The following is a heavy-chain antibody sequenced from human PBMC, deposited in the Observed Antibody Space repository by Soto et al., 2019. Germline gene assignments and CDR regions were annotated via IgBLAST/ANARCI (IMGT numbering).Heavy chain of an antibody. CDR3: ARGTEHYYDSSGYYSGKYYFDY. D-gene: IGHD3-22*01. J-gene: IGHJ4*02. V-gene: IGHV1-69*06. CDR2: IIPIFGTA. CDR1: GGTFSSYA. Sequence: SVKVSCKASGGTFSSYAISWVRQAPGQGLEWMGGIIPIFGTANYAQKFQGRVTITADKSTSTAYMELSSLRSEDTAVYYCARGTEHYYDSSGYYSGKYYFDYWGQGTLVTAPQ.